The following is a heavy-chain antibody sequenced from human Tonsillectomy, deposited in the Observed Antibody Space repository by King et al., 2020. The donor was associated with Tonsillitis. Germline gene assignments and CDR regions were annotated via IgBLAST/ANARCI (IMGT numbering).Heavy chain of an antibody. D-gene: IGHD6-19*01. CDR3: TTDTRPPGYSSGGDPDS. J-gene: IGHJ4*02. Sequence: VQLVESGGGLVKPGGSLRLSCVTSGFTFSNAWMSWVRQAPGKGLEWVGRIKSKTDGGTTDYAAPVKGRFTISRDDSKNTLYLQLNSLKTEDTAVYYCTTDTRPPGYSSGGDPDSWGQGTLITVSS. CDR1: GFTFSNAW. CDR2: IKSKTDGGTT. V-gene: IGHV3-15*01.